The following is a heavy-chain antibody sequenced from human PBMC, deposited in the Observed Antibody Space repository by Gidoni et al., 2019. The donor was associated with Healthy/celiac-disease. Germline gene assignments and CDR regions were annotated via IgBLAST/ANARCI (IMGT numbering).Heavy chain of an antibody. Sequence: QVQLQQWGAGLLKPSETLSLTCAVYGGSFSGYHWSWIRQPPGKGLEWIGEINHSGSTNYNPSLKSRVTISVDTSKNQFSLKLSSVTAADTAVYYCARVKYYGSGSYSRWFDPWGQGTLVTVSS. D-gene: IGHD3-10*01. J-gene: IGHJ5*02. CDR3: ARVKYYGSGSYSRWFDP. V-gene: IGHV4-34*01. CDR1: GGSFSGYH. CDR2: INHSGST.